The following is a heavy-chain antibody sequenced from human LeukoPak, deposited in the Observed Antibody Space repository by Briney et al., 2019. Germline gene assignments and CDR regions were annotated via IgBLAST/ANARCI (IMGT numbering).Heavy chain of an antibody. CDR1: GFTFSSYS. CDR3: AKLDGPAAIHFDY. J-gene: IGHJ4*02. V-gene: IGHV3-21*04. Sequence: PGGSLRLSRAASGFTFSSYSMNWVRQAPGKGLEWVSSISSSSSYIYYADSVKGRFTISRDNAKNTLYLQMSSLRAEDTAVYYCAKLDGPAAIHFDYWGQGTLVTVSS. D-gene: IGHD2-2*01. CDR2: ISSSSSYI.